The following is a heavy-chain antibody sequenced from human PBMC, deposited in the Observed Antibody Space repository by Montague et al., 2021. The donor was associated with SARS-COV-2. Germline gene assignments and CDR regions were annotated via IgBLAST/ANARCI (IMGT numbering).Heavy chain of an antibody. V-gene: IGHV4-61*01. Sequence: SETLSLTCTVSGASVRSGNSYWNWIRQPPGKGLEWIGYISYSGSTNYSPSLKSRVTITIDTSKKEFSLRLTSLTPADTAMYFCARESSSGIPGRFESWGQGSQVTVSS. CDR2: ISYSGST. CDR3: ARESSSGIPGRFES. J-gene: IGHJ4*02. D-gene: IGHD1-20*01. CDR1: GASVRSGNSY.